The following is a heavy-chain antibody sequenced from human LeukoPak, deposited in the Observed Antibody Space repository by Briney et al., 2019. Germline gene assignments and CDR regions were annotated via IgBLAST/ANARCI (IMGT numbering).Heavy chain of an antibody. J-gene: IGHJ4*02. V-gene: IGHV3-7*01. CDR1: GFTFSSYW. CDR2: IKQDGSEK. CDR3: ARGSYAFWSGYLYSFDY. Sequence: GGSLSLSCAASGFTFSSYWMWCLGQAPGEGLEWVANIKQDGSEKCYVDSVKGRFPISRDNAKNSLYLQINRLRAEDTAVYYCARGSYAFWSGYLYSFDYWGQGTLVTVSS. D-gene: IGHD3-3*01.